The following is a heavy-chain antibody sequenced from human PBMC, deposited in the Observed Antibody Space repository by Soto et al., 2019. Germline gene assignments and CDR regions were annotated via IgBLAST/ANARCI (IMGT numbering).Heavy chain of an antibody. CDR1: GYTFTGDY. CDR3: ARGSNSGSSWSKFDQ. V-gene: IGHV1-2*02. J-gene: IGHJ4*02. D-gene: IGHD3-10*01. CDR2: INPNTGGT. Sequence: GASVKVSCKASGYTFTGDYIHWVRQAPGQGLEWVGWINPNTGGTNYVQKLQDRVTMTRDTSISTAYMELSSLRSDDTAVYFCARGSNSGSSWSKFDQWGQGTLVTVSS.